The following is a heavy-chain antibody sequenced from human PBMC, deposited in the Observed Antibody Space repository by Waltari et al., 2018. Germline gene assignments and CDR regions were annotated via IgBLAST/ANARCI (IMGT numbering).Heavy chain of an antibody. J-gene: IGHJ6*02. D-gene: IGHD3-10*01. V-gene: IGHV3-9*03. Sequence: EVQLVLSGGELVQTGGSLRLTHTTQRITFADRAIHWLRQVPGKDLEWVAGIYWNSDKIDYADSVKGRFIISRYNAKTSVYLQMNSLRVEDMAFYYCLTDLSPGGADVWGQGTTVTVSS. CDR1: RITFADRA. CDR3: LTDLSPGGADV. CDR2: IYWNSDKI.